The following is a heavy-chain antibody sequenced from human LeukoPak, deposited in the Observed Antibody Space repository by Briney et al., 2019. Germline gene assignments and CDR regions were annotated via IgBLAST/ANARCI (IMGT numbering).Heavy chain of an antibody. J-gene: IGHJ3*02. CDR2: ISSNGGST. CDR3: ARGYCSGGSCSGCAFDI. D-gene: IGHD2-15*01. Sequence: GGSLRLSCAASGFTFSSYAMHWVRQAPGKGLEYVSAISSNGGSTYYANSVKGRFTISRDNSKNTLYLQMGSLRAEDMAVYYCARGYCSGGSCSGCAFDIWGQGTMVTVSS. CDR1: GFTFSSYA. V-gene: IGHV3-64*01.